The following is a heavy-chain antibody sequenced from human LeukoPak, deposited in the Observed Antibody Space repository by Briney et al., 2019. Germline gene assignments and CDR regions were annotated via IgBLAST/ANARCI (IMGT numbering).Heavy chain of an antibody. CDR2: INAGNGNT. J-gene: IGHJ6*02. CDR3: ASSSGSYSLGYYYYGMDV. CDR1: GGTFSSYA. Sequence: ASVKVSCKASGGTFSSYAISWVRQAPGQRLEWMGWINAGNGNTKYSQKFQGRVTITRDTSASTAYMELSSLRSEDTAVYYCASSSGSYSLGYYYYGMDVWGQGTTVTVSS. D-gene: IGHD1-26*01. V-gene: IGHV1-3*01.